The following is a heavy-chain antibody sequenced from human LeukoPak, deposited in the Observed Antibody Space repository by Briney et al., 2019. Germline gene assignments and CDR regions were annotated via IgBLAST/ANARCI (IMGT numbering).Heavy chain of an antibody. J-gene: IGHJ4*02. V-gene: IGHV3-30*02. CDR3: AKDPTPSSSAPPR. CDR1: GFTFSSYG. D-gene: IGHD6-6*01. Sequence: GGSLRLSCAASGFTFSSYGMRWVRQVPGKGLEWVAFIRYDGSNKYYADSVKGRFTISRHNSKNTLYLQMNSLRAEDTAVYYCAKDPTPSSSAPPRGGQGTLVTVSS. CDR2: IRYDGSNK.